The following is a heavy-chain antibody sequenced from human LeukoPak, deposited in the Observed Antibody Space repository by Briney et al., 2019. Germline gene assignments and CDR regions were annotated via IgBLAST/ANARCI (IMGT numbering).Heavy chain of an antibody. CDR2: ISSSSRYI. D-gene: IGHD3-22*01. CDR3: ARDPYYDSTGILGNWFDP. J-gene: IGHJ5*02. Sequence: GGSLRLSCAASGFTFSSYNMNWVRQAPGKGLEWVSSISSSSRYIHYADSVRGRFTISRDKAKNSLYLQMNSLRAEDTAVYYCARDPYYDSTGILGNWFDPWGQGTLVTVSS. V-gene: IGHV3-21*01. CDR1: GFTFSSYN.